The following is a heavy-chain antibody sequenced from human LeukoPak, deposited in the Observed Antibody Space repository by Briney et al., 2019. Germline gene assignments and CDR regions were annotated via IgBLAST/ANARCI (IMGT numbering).Heavy chain of an antibody. CDR1: GGSISSGGYY. CDR3: ARDPEYCSGGSCYRYYHAFDI. D-gene: IGHD2-15*01. V-gene: IGHV4-30-4*08. CDR2: IYYSGST. Sequence: SETLSLTCTVSGGSISSGGYYWSWIRQHPGKGLEWIGYIYYSGSTYYNPSLKSRVTISVDTSKNQFSLKLSSVTAADTAVYYCARDPEYCSGGSCYRYYHAFDIWGQGTMVTVSS. J-gene: IGHJ3*02.